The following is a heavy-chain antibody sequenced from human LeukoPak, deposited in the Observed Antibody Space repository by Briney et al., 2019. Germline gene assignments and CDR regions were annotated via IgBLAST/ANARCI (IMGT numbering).Heavy chain of an antibody. CDR1: GGSVSSSH. J-gene: IGHJ4*02. D-gene: IGHD3-22*01. Sequence: KSSETLSLTCTVSGGSVSSSHWNWIRQPPGKGLEWIGNVYYSGSTKYNPSLRSRVTMSLDTSNNQFSLRLRSVTASDTALYYCTRGYYEPFDRWGQGTLVTVSS. CDR3: TRGYYEPFDR. V-gene: IGHV4-59*02. CDR2: VYYSGST.